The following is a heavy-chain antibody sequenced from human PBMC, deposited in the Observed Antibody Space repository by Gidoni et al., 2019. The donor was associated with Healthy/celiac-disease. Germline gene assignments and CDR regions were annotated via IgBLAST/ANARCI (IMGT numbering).Heavy chain of an antibody. CDR3: ARDEVSSSWMGGWFDP. CDR2: IIPILGIA. D-gene: IGHD6-13*01. V-gene: IGHV1-69*04. CDR1: GGTFSSYA. J-gene: IGHJ5*02. Sequence: QVQLVQSGAEVKKPGSSVKVSCKASGGTFSSYAISWVRQAPGQGLEWMGRIIPILGIANYAQKFQGRVTITADKSTSTAYMELSSLRSEDTAVYYCARDEVSSSWMGGWFDPWGQGTLVTVSS.